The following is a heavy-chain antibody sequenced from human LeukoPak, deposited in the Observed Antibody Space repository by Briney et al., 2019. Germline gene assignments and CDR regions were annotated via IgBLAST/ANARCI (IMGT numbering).Heavy chain of an antibody. D-gene: IGHD3-10*01. V-gene: IGHV3-23*01. CDR1: GFTVSSNY. CDR3: AKDLRVEGPTFGFY. CDR2: ISGSGGST. J-gene: IGHJ4*02. Sequence: GGSLRLSCAASGFTVSSNYMSWVRQAPGKGLEWVSAISGSGGSTYYADSVKGRFTISRDNSKNTLYLQMNSLRAEDTAVYYCAKDLRVEGPTFGFYWGQGTLVTVSS.